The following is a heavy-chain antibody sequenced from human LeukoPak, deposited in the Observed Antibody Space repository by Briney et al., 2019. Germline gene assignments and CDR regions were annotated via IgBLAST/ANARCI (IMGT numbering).Heavy chain of an antibody. CDR3: ARGHRAYCGGDCYPYYYYYMDV. CDR2: MNPNSGNT. D-gene: IGHD2-21*02. V-gene: IGHV1-8*01. J-gene: IGHJ6*03. CDR1: GYTFTSYD. Sequence: ASVKVSCKASGYTFTSYDINWVRQATGQGLEWMGWMNPNSGNTGYAQKFQGRVTMTRNTSISTAYMELSSLRSEDTAVYYCARGHRAYCGGDCYPYYYYYMDVWGKGTTVTISS.